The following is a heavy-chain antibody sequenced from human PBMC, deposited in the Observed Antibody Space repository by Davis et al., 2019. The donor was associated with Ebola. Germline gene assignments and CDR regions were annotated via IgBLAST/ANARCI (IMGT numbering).Heavy chain of an antibody. CDR2: ANSDGSTT. CDR1: GFTFINHW. D-gene: IGHD5-18*01. J-gene: IGHJ6*04. Sequence: GESLKISCAASGFTFINHWMHWVRQAPGKGLEWVSRANSDGSTTGYGDSVKGRFTISRDNARNTLYLQMNSLRAEDTAVYYCSREVRGGFSPMDLWGTGTTVTVSS. CDR3: SREVRGGFSPMDL. V-gene: IGHV3-74*01.